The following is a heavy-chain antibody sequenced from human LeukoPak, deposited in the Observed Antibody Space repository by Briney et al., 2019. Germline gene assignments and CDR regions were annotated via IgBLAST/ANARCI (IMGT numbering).Heavy chain of an antibody. J-gene: IGHJ6*03. V-gene: IGHV4-34*01. Sequence: PSETLSLTCAVYGGSFSGYYWSWIRQPPGKGLEWIGEINHSGSTNYNPSLKSRVTISVDTSKNQFSLKLSSVTAADTAVYSCASSINRRGIAAARAYSYYYMDVWGKGTTVTVSS. CDR2: INHSGST. D-gene: IGHD6-13*01. CDR1: GGSFSGYY. CDR3: ASSINRRGIAAARAYSYYYMDV.